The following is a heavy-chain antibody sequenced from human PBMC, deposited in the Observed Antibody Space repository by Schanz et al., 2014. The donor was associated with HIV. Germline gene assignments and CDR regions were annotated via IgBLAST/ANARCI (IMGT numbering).Heavy chain of an antibody. J-gene: IGHJ4*02. CDR3: ARDVPSGGFDY. Sequence: QVQLQESGPGLVKPSQTLSLTCTVSGGSISSGGYYWSWIRQHPGKGLEWIGYIYYSGSTYYNPSPKSRVSISVDPSKNRFSLKLSSVTAADTAVYYCARDVPSGGFDYWGQGTLVTVSS. CDR2: IYYSGST. D-gene: IGHD3-10*01. V-gene: IGHV4-31*03. CDR1: GGSISSGGYY.